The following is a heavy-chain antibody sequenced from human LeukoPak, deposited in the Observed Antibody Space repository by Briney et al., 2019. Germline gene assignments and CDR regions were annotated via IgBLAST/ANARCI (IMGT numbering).Heavy chain of an antibody. CDR2: IWYDGSNK. V-gene: IGHV3-33*01. D-gene: IGHD2-2*01. J-gene: IGHJ6*02. CDR3: AILGRDIVVVPAARYYYYGMDV. Sequence: GGSLRLSYAASGFTFSSYGMHWVRQAPGKGLEWVAVIWYDGSNKYYADSVKGRFTISRDNSKNTLYLQMNSLRAEDTAVYYCAILGRDIVVVPAARYYYYGMDVWGQGTTVTVYS. CDR1: GFTFSSYG.